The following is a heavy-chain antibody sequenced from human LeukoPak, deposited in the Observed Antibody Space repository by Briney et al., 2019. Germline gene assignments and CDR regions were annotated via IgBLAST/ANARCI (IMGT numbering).Heavy chain of an antibody. Sequence: GGSLRLSCAASGFSFGNYAMSWVRQAPGKGLEWVSLISGSGGSTNYADSVKGRFNISRDNSKNTVYLQMNSLRAEDTAVYYCAKLRGYKYGADCDYWGQGTLVTVSS. D-gene: IGHD5-18*01. V-gene: IGHV3-23*01. J-gene: IGHJ4*02. CDR3: AKLRGYKYGADCDY. CDR2: ISGSGGST. CDR1: GFSFGNYA.